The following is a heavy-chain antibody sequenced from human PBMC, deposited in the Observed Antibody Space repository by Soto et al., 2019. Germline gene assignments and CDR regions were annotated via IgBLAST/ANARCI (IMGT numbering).Heavy chain of an antibody. V-gene: IGHV4-34*01. CDR1: GGSFSGYY. CDR3: ARLRLVGYCSGGSCRRHFDY. CDR2: INHSGST. Sequence: SETLSLTCAVYGGSFSGYYWSWIRQPPGKGLEWIGEINHSGSTNYNPSLKSRVTISVDTSKNQFSLKLSSVTAADTAVYYCARLRLVGYCSGGSCRRHFDYWRQGTLVTVSS. D-gene: IGHD2-15*01. J-gene: IGHJ4*02.